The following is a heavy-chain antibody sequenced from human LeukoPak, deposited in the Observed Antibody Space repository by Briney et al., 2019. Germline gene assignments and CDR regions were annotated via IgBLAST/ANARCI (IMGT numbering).Heavy chain of an antibody. J-gene: IGHJ4*02. V-gene: IGHV3-23*01. CDR3: AKGYGSGSYTPFDY. D-gene: IGHD3-10*01. CDR2: ISGSGGST. CDR1: GFTSSSYA. Sequence: GGSLRLSCAASGFTSSSYAMSWVRQAPGKGLEWVSAISGSGGSTYYADSVKGRFTISRDNSKNTLYLQMNSLRAEDTAVYYCAKGYGSGSYTPFDYWGQGTLVTVSS.